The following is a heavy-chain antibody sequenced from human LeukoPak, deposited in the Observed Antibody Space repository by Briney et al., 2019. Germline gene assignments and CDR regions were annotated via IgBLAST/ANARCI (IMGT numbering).Heavy chain of an antibody. V-gene: IGHV3-49*04. D-gene: IGHD2-2*01. CDR1: GFTFSRYT. CDR2: IRSKAYGGTT. CDR3: TRGTIVVIPAATDNYYYYYMDV. Sequence: GGSLRLSCAASGFTFSRYTMNWVRQAPGKGLEWVGFIRSKAYGGTTEYAASVKGRFTISRDDFKNIAFLQMNSLKTEDTAVYYCTRGTIVVIPAATDNYYYYYMDVWGKGTTVTISS. J-gene: IGHJ6*03.